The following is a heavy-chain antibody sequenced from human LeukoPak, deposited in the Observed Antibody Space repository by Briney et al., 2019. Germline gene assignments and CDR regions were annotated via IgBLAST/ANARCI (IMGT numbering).Heavy chain of an antibody. CDR1: GGSISSSSYY. CDR3: ARPRTYSSGWYYFDY. V-gene: IGHV4-39*01. Sequence: SETLSLTCTVSGGSISSSSYYWGWIRQPPGKGLEWIGSIYYSGSTYYNPSLKSRVTTSVDTSKNQFSLKLSSVTAADTAVYYCARPRTYSSGWYYFDYWGQGTLVTVSS. D-gene: IGHD6-19*01. CDR2: IYYSGST. J-gene: IGHJ4*02.